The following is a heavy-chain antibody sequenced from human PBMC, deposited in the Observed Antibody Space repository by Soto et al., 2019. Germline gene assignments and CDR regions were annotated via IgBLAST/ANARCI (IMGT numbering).Heavy chain of an antibody. CDR2: IYYSGST. V-gene: IGHV4-59*01. Sequence: SETLSLTCTVSGGSISSYYWSWIRQPPGKGLEWIGYIYYSGSTNYNPSLKSRVTISVDTSKNQFSLRLSSVTAADTAVYYCAEMVLGAWFDPWGQGTLVTVSS. D-gene: IGHD3-3*02. CDR1: GGSISSYY. J-gene: IGHJ5*02. CDR3: AEMVLGAWFDP.